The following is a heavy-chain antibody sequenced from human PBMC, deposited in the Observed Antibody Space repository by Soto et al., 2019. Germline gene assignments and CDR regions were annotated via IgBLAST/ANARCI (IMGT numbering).Heavy chain of an antibody. CDR1: GYTFTSYG. V-gene: IGHV1-18*01. CDR2: ISAYNGNT. D-gene: IGHD2-15*01. J-gene: IGHJ3*02. CDR3: AIFSGGSWHDAFDI. Sequence: ASVKFSCKASGYTFTSYGISWVRQALGQGLEWMGWISAYNGNTNYAQKLQGRVTMTTDTSTSTAYMELRSLRSDDTAVYYCAIFSGGSWHDAFDIWGQGTMVTVSS.